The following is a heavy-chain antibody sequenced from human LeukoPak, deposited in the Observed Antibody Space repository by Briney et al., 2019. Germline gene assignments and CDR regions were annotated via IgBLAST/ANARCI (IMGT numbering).Heavy chain of an antibody. J-gene: IGHJ4*02. D-gene: IGHD3-10*01. CDR1: GYTFTIYG. Sequence: ASVNVSFTSSGYTFTIYGISWVRQAPGQGLGWMGWISAYNGNTNYSQKLQGRVTITTDTSTSTAYMDLSRLRSDDTAVYYCARARPLWFGVNDYWGQGTLVTVCS. V-gene: IGHV1-18*01. CDR3: ARARPLWFGVNDY. CDR2: ISAYNGNT.